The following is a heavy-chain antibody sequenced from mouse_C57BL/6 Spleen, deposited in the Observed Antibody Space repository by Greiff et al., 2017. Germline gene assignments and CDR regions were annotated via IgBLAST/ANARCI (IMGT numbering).Heavy chain of an antibody. CDR3: ARECITTVGYYFDY. Sequence: VQLKQSGPELVKPGASVKIPCKASGYTFTDYNMDWVKQSHGKSLEWIGDINPNNGGTIYNQKFKGKTTLTVDKSSSTAYMELRSLTSEDTAVYYCARECITTVGYYFDYWGQGTTLTVSS. V-gene: IGHV1-18*01. CDR2: INPNNGGT. J-gene: IGHJ2*01. CDR1: GYTFTDYN. D-gene: IGHD1-1*01.